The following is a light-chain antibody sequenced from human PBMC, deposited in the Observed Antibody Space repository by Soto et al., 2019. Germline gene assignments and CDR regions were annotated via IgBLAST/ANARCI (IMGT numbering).Light chain of an antibody. V-gene: IGKV1-39*01. CDR3: QHGYVAPYS. CDR1: EDINVY. Sequence: DIHITHSPSSVSSSIGDTVSITCRASEDINVYLNWYQHKPGEVPKLLIYSASTLHSGVPSRFTGSGSETDFTLTIRGLQPEDFATYYCQHGYVAPYSFGQGTKVDIK. CDR2: SAS. J-gene: IGKJ2*03.